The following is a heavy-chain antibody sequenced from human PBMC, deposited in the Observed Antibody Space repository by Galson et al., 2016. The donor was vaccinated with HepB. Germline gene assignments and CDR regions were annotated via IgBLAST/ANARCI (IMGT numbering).Heavy chain of an antibody. J-gene: IGHJ4*02. CDR3: ARQRHYLELQSNIDS. D-gene: IGHD1-26*01. V-gene: IGHV4-39*01. CDR2: SFYSGST. Sequence: SETLSLTCTVSGGSINSGSYFWAWIRQPPGKGLEWIGNSFYSGSTYYNPSLKSRVTIAADTSKNQFSLRLSSVTAADTAVYYRARQRHYLELQSNIDSWGQGTLVTVSA. CDR1: GGSINSGSYF.